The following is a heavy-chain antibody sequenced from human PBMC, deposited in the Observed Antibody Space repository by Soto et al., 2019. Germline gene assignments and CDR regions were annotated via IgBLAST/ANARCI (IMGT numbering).Heavy chain of an antibody. CDR3: ARGDYYDSSGPFSDAFDI. CDR2: ILSDGSEK. J-gene: IGHJ3*02. CDR1: GFTFGDYA. V-gene: IGHV3-7*04. D-gene: IGHD3-22*01. Sequence: PGGSLRLSCTASGFTFGDYAMSWFRQAPGKGLEWVADILSDGSEKWYVDSVKGRFTISRDNAKNSLYLQMNSLRAEDTAVYYCARGDYYDSSGPFSDAFDIWGRGTMVTVSS.